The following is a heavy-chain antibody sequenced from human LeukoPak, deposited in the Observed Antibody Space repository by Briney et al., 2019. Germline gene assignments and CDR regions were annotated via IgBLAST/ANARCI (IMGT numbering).Heavy chain of an antibody. D-gene: IGHD2-15*01. CDR2: ISYDGSNK. CDR3: AKDYDDCSGGSCYSDVSDY. V-gene: IGHV3-30*18. Sequence: PGRSLRLSCAASGFTFSSYGMHWVRQAPGKGLEWVAIISYDGSNKYYADSVKGRFTISRDNSKNTLYLQMNSLRAEDTAVYYCAKDYDDCSGGSCYSDVSDYWGQGTLVTVSS. CDR1: GFTFSSYG. J-gene: IGHJ4*02.